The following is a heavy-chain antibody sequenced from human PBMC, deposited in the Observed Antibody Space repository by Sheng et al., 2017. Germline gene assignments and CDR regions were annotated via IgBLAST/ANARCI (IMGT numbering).Heavy chain of an antibody. CDR2: IRYDGSNK. D-gene: IGHD2-21*01. Sequence: QVQLVESGGGVVQPGGSLRLSCAASGFTFSSYGMHWVRQAPGKGLEWVAFIRYDGSNKYYADSVKGRFTISRDNSKNTLYLQMNSLRAEDTAVYYCAKDFGLDCGGGDCLLGYWGQGTLVTVSS. J-gene: IGHJ4*02. CDR3: AKDFGLDCGGGDCLLGY. V-gene: IGHV3-30*02. CDR1: GFTFSSYG.